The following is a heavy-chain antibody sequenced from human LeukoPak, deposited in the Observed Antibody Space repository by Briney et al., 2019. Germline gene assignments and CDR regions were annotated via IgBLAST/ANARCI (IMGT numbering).Heavy chain of an antibody. CDR2: MNPNSGNT. CDR3: ARAHNSGSEDY. J-gene: IGHJ4*02. CDR1: GYTFTSYD. V-gene: IGHV1-8*03. Sequence: ASVKVSCKASGYTFTSYDINWVRQATGQGGEWMGWMNPNSGNTGYAQKFHGRATITRNTSISTAYMELSSLRSEDTAVYYCARAHNSGSEDYWGQGTLVTVSS. D-gene: IGHD1-26*01.